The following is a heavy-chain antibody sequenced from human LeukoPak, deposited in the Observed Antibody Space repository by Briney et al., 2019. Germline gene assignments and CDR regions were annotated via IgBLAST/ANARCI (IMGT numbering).Heavy chain of an antibody. V-gene: IGHV4-59*01. CDR1: GGSISSYY. CDR3: ARYGIRAYFDY. Sequence: SETLSLTCTVSGGSISSYYWSWIRQPPGKGPEWIGYIYYSGSTNYNPSLKSRVTISVDTSKNQFSLKLSSVTAADTAVYYCARYGIRAYFDYWGQGTLVTVSS. CDR2: IYYSGST. D-gene: IGHD4-17*01. J-gene: IGHJ4*02.